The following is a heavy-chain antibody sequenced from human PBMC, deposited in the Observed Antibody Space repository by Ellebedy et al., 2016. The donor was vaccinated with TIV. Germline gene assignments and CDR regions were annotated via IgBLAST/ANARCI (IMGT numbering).Heavy chain of an antibody. V-gene: IGHV3-23*01. Sequence: GESLKISCSASGFTLRRYAMSWVRQAPGKGLEWVASPGDDTFYADSVKGRLTISNDHSKKPLFLQMILLRAEDTAVYYCAKAYGVQFDFWGQGTLITVSS. J-gene: IGHJ4*02. CDR2: PGDDT. D-gene: IGHD4-17*01. CDR1: GFTLRRYA. CDR3: AKAYGVQFDF.